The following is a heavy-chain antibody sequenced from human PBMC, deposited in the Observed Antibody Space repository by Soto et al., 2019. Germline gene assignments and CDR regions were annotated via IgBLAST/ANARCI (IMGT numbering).Heavy chain of an antibody. D-gene: IGHD3-10*01. Sequence: QVQLQESGPGLVKPSQTLSLTCTVSGGSISSGDYYWSWIRQPPGKGLEWIGYIYYSGSTYYNPSLKSRVTISVDTSKNQFPLKLSSVTAADTAVYYCASKLKRITMVRGGMDVWGQGTTVTVSS. CDR3: ASKLKRITMVRGGMDV. J-gene: IGHJ6*02. CDR2: IYYSGST. CDR1: GGSISSGDYY. V-gene: IGHV4-30-4*01.